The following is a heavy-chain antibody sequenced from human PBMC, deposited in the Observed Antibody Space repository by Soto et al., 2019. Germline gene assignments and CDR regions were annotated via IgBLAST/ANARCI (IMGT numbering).Heavy chain of an antibody. CDR1: GYRFTGYG. CDR2: ISAYNGNP. J-gene: IGHJ4*02. CDR3: ARVFRLAVESSCFDY. Sequence: ASVKVSCKASGYRFTGYGIGWVRQAPGQGLEWMGWISAYNGNPSYAQKFQGRVTMTTDTSTSTAYMELRRLRADDTAVYFCARVFRLAVESSCFDYWGQGTLVTVSS. D-gene: IGHD6-19*01. V-gene: IGHV1-18*01.